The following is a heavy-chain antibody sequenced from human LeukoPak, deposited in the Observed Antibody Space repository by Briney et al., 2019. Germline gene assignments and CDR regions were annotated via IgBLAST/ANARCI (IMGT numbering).Heavy chain of an antibody. CDR3: ARRGSGWFFDY. D-gene: IGHD6-19*01. CDR2: IYYSGIT. V-gene: IGHV4-39*01. CDR1: GGSLSSSSYY. Sequence: SDTLSLTCTVSGGSLSSSSYYWGWIPQPPAKGLEWFVRIYYSGITYYIRSLKSRLTISVDTSKNLFSLKLSSVTAADTAVYYCARRGSGWFFDYWGQGTLVTVSS. J-gene: IGHJ4*02.